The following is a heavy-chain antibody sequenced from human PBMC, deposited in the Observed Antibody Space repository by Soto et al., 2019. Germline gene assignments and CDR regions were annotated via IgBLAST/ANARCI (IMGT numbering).Heavy chain of an antibody. J-gene: IGHJ4*02. CDR1: GFTFSSYA. V-gene: IGHV3-23*01. CDR2: ISGSDGST. CDR3: AKGPGMYSDFDF. D-gene: IGHD2-8*01. Sequence: EVQMLESGGGLVQPGGSLRLSCAASGFTFSSYAMSWVRQAPGKGLEWVSDISGSDGSTFYADSVKGRFTISGDDYKNTLYLQMNSLRAEDTAVYYCAKGPGMYSDFDFWGQGTLVTVSS.